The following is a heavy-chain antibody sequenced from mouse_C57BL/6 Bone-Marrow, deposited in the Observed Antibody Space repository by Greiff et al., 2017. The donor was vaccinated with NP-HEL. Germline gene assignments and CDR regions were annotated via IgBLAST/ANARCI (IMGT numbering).Heavy chain of an antibody. CDR3: ARDSLITTVVATDWYFDV. J-gene: IGHJ1*03. CDR2: INYDGSST. Sequence: EVMLVESEGGLVQPGSSMKLSCTASGFTFSDYYMAWVRQVPEKGLEWVANINYDGSSTYYLDSLKSRFIISRDNAKNILYLQMSSLKSEDTATYYCARDSLITTVVATDWYFDVWGTGTTVTVSS. CDR1: GFTFSDYY. D-gene: IGHD1-1*01. V-gene: IGHV5-16*01.